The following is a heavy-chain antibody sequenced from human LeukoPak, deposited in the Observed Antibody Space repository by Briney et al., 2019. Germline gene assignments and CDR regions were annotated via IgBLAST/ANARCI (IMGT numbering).Heavy chain of an antibody. D-gene: IGHD3-3*01. CDR2: ISGFNGHT. CDR1: GYTFTIYG. Sequence: ASVKVSFKASGYTFTIYGINWVRQAPGQGLEWMGWISGFNGHTKDTQKLQGRVTMTTDTSTNTAYMEVRSLRSDDTAVYYCARDLAVRSYYYGMDVWGQGTTVTVSS. CDR3: ARDLAVRSYYYGMDV. J-gene: IGHJ6*02. V-gene: IGHV1-18*01.